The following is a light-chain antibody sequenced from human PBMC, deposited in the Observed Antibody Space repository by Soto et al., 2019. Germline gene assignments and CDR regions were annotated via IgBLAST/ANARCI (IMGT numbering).Light chain of an antibody. J-gene: IGLJ1*01. CDR2: GNG. Sequence: QSVLTQPPSVSGAPGQRVTISCSGTSSSVGAGYEVPWYHQLPGTAPKLVVSGNGNRPSGVPDRLSASKSGTSASLAITGLQAEDEGHYYCQSYAKRMTPYVFGTGTKVTVL. CDR3: QSYAKRMTPYV. CDR1: SSSVGAGYE. V-gene: IGLV1-40*01.